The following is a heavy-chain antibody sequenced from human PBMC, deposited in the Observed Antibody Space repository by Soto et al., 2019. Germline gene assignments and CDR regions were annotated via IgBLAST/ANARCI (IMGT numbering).Heavy chain of an antibody. V-gene: IGHV1-69*13. CDR1: GGTFSSYA. J-gene: IGHJ3*02. CDR3: ARDAKDGPVGDAFDI. Sequence: GASVKVSCKASGGTFSSYAISWVRQAPGQGLEWMGGIIPIFGTANYAQKFQGRVTITADESTSTAYMELSSLRSEDTAVYYCARDAKDGPVGDAFDIWGQGTIVTVSS. CDR2: IIPIFGTA. D-gene: IGHD2-15*01.